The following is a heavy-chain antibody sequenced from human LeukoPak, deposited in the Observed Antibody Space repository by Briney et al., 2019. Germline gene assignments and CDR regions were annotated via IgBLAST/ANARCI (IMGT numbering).Heavy chain of an antibody. D-gene: IGHD1-7*01. CDR1: GGSFSGYY. CDR2: INHSGST. CDR3: ARFQLELRPYYYYYYGMDV. Sequence: SETLSLTCAVYGGSFSGYYWSWIRQPPGKGLEWIGEINHSGSTNYNPSLKSRVTISVDTSKNQFSLKLSSVTAADTAVYYCARFQLELRPYYYYYYGMDVWGQGTTVTVYS. V-gene: IGHV4-34*01. J-gene: IGHJ6*02.